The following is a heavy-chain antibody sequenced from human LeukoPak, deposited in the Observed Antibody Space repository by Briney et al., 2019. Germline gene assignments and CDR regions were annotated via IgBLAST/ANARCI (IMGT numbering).Heavy chain of an antibody. D-gene: IGHD5-24*01. J-gene: IGHJ5*02. CDR3: ARGSRDDYSLRFQWFDP. CDR1: GGSISSGDYY. CDR2: VYYSGST. V-gene: IGHV4-30-4*08. Sequence: SQTLSLTCTVPGGSISSGDYYCSWIRQPPGKGLGWLGYVYYSGSTYYNPSLKSRVTISVDTSKNQFSLKLSSVTAADTAVYYCARGSRDDYSLRFQWFDPWGQGTLVTVSS.